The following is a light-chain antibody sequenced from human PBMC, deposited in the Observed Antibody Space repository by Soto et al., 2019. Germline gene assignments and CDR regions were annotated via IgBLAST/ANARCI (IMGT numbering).Light chain of an antibody. J-gene: IGKJ1*01. CDR1: QNISIRNY. V-gene: IGKV1-39*01. CDR3: LHSYNAPRT. CDR2: ATS. Sequence: DIQLTQSPSSLSASVGDRVTITCRASQNISIRNYLKWYQQKPGKAPTLLIYATSSLESGVPSRFSGSGSARDFPLTISSLQPEDFATYYCLHSYNAPRTFGQGTKVDMK.